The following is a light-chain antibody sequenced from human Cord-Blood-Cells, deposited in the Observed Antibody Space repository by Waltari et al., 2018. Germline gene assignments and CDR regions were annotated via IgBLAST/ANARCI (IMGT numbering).Light chain of an antibody. J-gene: IGKJ5*01. CDR1: QSLVYSDGNTY. Sequence: DVVMTQSPLSLPVTLGPPASISCRSSQSLVYSDGNTYLNWFQQRQGQSPRRLIYKVSNRDSGVPDRFSGSGSGTDFTLKISRVEAEDVGVYYCMQGTHWPPITFGQGTRLEIK. V-gene: IGKV2-30*01. CDR3: MQGTHWPPIT. CDR2: KVS.